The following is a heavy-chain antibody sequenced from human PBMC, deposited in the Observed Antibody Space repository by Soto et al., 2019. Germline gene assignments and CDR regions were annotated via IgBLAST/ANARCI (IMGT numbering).Heavy chain of an antibody. V-gene: IGHV5-51*01. CDR1: GYSFTSYW. CDR3: XXYXGSSYRRTALKIVVTIPANTSKNLVCVNPRSMCVANTAVNYCARDSDYYRSGSFDY. J-gene: IGHJ4*02. CDR2: IYPGDSDT. D-gene: IGHD1-26*01. Sequence: PGESLKISCKGSGYSFTSYWIGWVRQMPGKGLELMGIIYPGDSDTSYSPSFQGQVTISADKXITTAYLQGSSLKASDSAMYYXXXYXGSSYRRTALKIVVTIPANTSKNLVCVNPRSMCVANTAVNYCARDSDYYRSGSFDYWGQGTLVTVSS.